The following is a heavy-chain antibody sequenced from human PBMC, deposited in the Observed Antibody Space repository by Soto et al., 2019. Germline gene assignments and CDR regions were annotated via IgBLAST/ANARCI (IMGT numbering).Heavy chain of an antibody. CDR2: IGAGDGKT. CDR1: GYRFTHYV. CDR3: VRDYASDSGVHLDF. V-gene: IGHV1-3*01. J-gene: IGHJ4*02. D-gene: IGHD3-22*01. Sequence: QVQLVQSGTEVKKPGASVKVSCKASGYRFTHYVIHWVRQAPGQRLEWMGWIGAGDGKTYYSQNFQGRVPITKDTPASTAYMELSSLISEDTAVYYCVRDYASDSGVHLDFWGQGTLVTVSS.